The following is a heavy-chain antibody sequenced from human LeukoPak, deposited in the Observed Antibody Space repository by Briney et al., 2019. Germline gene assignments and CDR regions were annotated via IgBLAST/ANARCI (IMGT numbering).Heavy chain of an antibody. CDR1: GFTLSNYW. CDR3: VRDGDDYNFDY. D-gene: IGHD5-24*01. J-gene: IGHJ4*02. Sequence: GGSLRLSCAASGFTLSNYWMHWVRQAPGKGLVWVSRVKGDGTFTNYADSVKGRFTISRDNAKYTLYLQMHSLRAEDTAIYYCVRDGDDYNFDYWGQGSLVTVSS. V-gene: IGHV3-74*01. CDR2: VKGDGTFT.